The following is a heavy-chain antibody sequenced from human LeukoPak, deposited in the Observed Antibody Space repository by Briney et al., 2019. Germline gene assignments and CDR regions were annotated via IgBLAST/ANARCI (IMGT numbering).Heavy chain of an antibody. CDR1: GGSVASTGCY. J-gene: IGHJ6*02. Sequence: SETLSLTCTVSGGSVASTGCYWGWIRQSPGKGLEWIGSAYYTGEIYSAPSLKSRLTISVDTSKNQFALTLTSVTAADTAVYYCGRHVSNGWDYHYGLDVWGQGTTVTVSS. D-gene: IGHD6-19*01. CDR3: GRHVSNGWDYHYGLDV. V-gene: IGHV4-39*01. CDR2: AYYTGEI.